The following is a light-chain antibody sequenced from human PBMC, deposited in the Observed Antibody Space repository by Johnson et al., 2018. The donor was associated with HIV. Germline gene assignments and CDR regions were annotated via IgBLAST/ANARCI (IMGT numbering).Light chain of an antibody. CDR1: SSNIGNNY. Sequence: QAVLTQPPSVSAAPGQKVTISCSGSSSNIGNNYVSWYQQFPGTAPKLLIYENNKRPSGIPDRFSGSKSGATATLGITGLQTGDEADYFCGTWDLSLNAYVFGPGTKVTVL. V-gene: IGLV1-51*02. J-gene: IGLJ1*01. CDR3: GTWDLSLNAYV. CDR2: ENN.